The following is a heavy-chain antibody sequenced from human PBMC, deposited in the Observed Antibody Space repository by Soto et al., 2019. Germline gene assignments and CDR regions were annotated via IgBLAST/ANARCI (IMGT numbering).Heavy chain of an antibody. D-gene: IGHD2-15*01. J-gene: IGHJ4*02. CDR3: AGEGAYCSGGSCYFHRFGY. Sequence: QVQLQESGPGLVKPSGTLSLTCAVSGGSISSSNWWSWVRQPPGKGLEWIGEIYHSGSTNYNPSLKSRVTISVDKSKNQFSLKLSSVTAADAAVYYCAGEGAYCSGGSCYFHRFGYWGQGTLVTVSS. CDR2: IYHSGST. V-gene: IGHV4-4*02. CDR1: GGSISSSNW.